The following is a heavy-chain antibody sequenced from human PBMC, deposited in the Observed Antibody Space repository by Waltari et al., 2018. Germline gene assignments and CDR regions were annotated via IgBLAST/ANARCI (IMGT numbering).Heavy chain of an antibody. CDR2: IKQDRSEK. CDR3: ARVRLGDYGDN. Sequence: EVQLVESGGGLVQPGGSLRLSCAASGFTFSSYWMSWVRQAPGKGREWVANIKQDRSEKYYVDSVKGRFTITRDNAKNSLYLQMNSLSAEDTAVYYCARVRLGDYGDNWGQGTLVTVSS. V-gene: IGHV3-7*04. D-gene: IGHD4-17*01. CDR1: GFTFSSYW. J-gene: IGHJ4*02.